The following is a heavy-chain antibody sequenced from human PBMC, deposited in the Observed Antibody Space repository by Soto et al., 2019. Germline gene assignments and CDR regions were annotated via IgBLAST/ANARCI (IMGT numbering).Heavy chain of an antibody. CDR2: ISGSGGST. V-gene: IGHV3-23*01. J-gene: IGHJ4*02. CDR3: AKGMVAATYFDY. CDR1: GFTFSSYA. D-gene: IGHD2-15*01. Sequence: PGGSLRLSCAASGFTFSSYAMSWVRQAPGKGLEWVSAISGSGGSTYYADSVKGRFTISRDNSKNTLYLQMSSLRAEDTAVYYCAKGMVAATYFDYWGQGTLVTVSS.